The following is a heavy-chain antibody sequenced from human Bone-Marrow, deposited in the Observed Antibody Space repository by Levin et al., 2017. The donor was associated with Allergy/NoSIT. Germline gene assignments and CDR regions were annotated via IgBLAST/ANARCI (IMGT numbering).Heavy chain of an antibody. D-gene: IGHD2-2*01. Sequence: LSLTCAASGFTFCPYYMHWVRQAPGKGLAWVSNIESDTTIRNYADSVKGRFTISRDNAKNTLYLQMNSLRAEDTAVYYCVRGGCSRTSCLDYWGQGILVTVSS. V-gene: IGHV3-74*01. CDR3: VRGGCSRTSCLDY. CDR2: IESDTTIR. J-gene: IGHJ4*02. CDR1: GFTFCPYY.